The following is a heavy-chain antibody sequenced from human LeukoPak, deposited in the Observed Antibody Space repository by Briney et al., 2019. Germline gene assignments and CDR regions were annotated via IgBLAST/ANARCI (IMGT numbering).Heavy chain of an antibody. Sequence: ASVKVSCKASGYTFTSYYMHWVRQAPAQGLEWMGIINHSGGSTSYAQKFQGRVTMTRDTSTSTVYMELSSLRSEDTAVYYCARDLGGATGDYWGQGTLVTVSS. CDR3: ARDLGGATGDY. J-gene: IGHJ4*02. CDR1: GYTFTSYY. CDR2: INHSGGST. V-gene: IGHV1-46*01. D-gene: IGHD1-26*01.